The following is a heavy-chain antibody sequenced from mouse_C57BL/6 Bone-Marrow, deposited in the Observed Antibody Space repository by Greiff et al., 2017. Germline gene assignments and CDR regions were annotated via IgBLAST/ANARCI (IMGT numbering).Heavy chain of an antibody. D-gene: IGHD2-12*01. J-gene: IGHJ4*01. V-gene: IGHV1-64*01. Sequence: VQLQQPGAELVKPGASVKLSCKASGYTFTSYWMHWVKQRPGQGLEWIGMIHPNSGSTNYNEKFKSKATLTVDKSSSTAYMQLSSLTSADSAVYYCARSRKYYSVLGMDYWGQGTSVTVSS. CDR1: GYTFTSYW. CDR2: IHPNSGST. CDR3: ARSRKYYSVLGMDY.